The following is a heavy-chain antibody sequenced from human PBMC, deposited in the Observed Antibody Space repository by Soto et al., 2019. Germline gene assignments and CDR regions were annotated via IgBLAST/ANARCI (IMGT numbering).Heavy chain of an antibody. V-gene: IGHV1-18*01. CDR2: ISAYNGNT. CDR3: AGERSYSSGYYFDY. CDR1: GYTFTSYG. J-gene: IGHJ4*02. D-gene: IGHD3-22*01. Sequence: ASVKVSCKASGYTFTSYGISWVRQAPGQGLEWMGWISAYNGNTNYAQKLQGRVTMTTDTSTSTAYMELRSLRSDDTAVYYCAGERSYSSGYYFDYWGQGTLVTVSS.